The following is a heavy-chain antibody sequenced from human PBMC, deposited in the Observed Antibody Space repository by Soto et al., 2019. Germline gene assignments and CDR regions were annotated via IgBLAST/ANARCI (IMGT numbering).Heavy chain of an antibody. V-gene: IGHV1-24*01. Sequence: ASVKVSCKVSGYTLTELSMHWVRQAPGKGLEWMGGFDPEDGETIYAQKFLGRVTMTEDTSTDTAYMELSSLRSEDTAVYYCATLTGYRNWFDPWGQGTLVTV. CDR1: GYTLTELS. CDR3: ATLTGYRNWFDP. D-gene: IGHD3-9*01. CDR2: FDPEDGET. J-gene: IGHJ5*02.